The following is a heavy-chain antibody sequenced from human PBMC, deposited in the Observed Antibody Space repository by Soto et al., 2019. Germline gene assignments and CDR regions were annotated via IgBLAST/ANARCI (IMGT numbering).Heavy chain of an antibody. CDR3: ARDLLGYCSSTSCYSGIDI. CDR1: GFTFSSYT. D-gene: IGHD2-2*01. J-gene: IGHJ3*02. Sequence: GGSLRLSCAASGFTFSSYTMNWVRQAPGKGLEWVSSISSSSSYIYYADSVKGRFTISRDNAKNSLFLQMNSLRAEDTAVYYCARDLLGYCSSTSCYSGIDIWGQGTMVTVSS. V-gene: IGHV3-21*01. CDR2: ISSSSSYI.